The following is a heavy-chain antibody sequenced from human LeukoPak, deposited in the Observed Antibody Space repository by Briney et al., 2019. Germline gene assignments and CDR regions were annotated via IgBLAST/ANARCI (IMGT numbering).Heavy chain of an antibody. CDR3: ASSYVLLWFGESPGFDY. CDR2: ISSGSGTI. J-gene: IGHJ4*02. V-gene: IGHV3-48*04. Sequence: GGSLRLSCAASGFTFSSYSMNWVRQAPGKGLEWVSYISSGSGTIYYADSVKGRFTISRDNAKNSLYLQMNSLRAEDTAVYYCASSYVLLWFGESPGFDYWGQGTLVTVSS. CDR1: GFTFSSYS. D-gene: IGHD3-10*01.